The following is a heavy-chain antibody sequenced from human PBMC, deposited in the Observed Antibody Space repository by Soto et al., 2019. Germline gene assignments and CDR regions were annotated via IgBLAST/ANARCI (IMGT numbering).Heavy chain of an antibody. D-gene: IGHD3-3*01. CDR2: INYSGST. J-gene: IGHJ4*02. Sequence: KTSETLSLTCTVSGGSISSYYWSWIRQPPGKGLEWIGYINYSGSTTYNPSLRSRVTISVDTSKNQLSLKLSSVTAADTAVYYCARHVNRGAIFDYWGQGTLVTVSS. CDR1: GGSISSYY. CDR3: ARHVNRGAIFDY. V-gene: IGHV4-59*08.